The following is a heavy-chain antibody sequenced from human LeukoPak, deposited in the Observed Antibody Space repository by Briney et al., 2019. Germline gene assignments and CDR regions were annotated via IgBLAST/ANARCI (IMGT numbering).Heavy chain of an antibody. D-gene: IGHD3-22*01. CDR1: GFTFSNYA. CDR3: ARDYYESRGYFDAFDI. V-gene: IGHV3-33*01. Sequence: GRSLRLSCAASGFTFSNYAMHWVRQAPGKGLEWVAVIWYDGSNKYYADSVKGRFTIYRDNAKNTLNLQMNSLRAEDTAVYYCARDYYESRGYFDAFDIWGQGTMVTVSS. J-gene: IGHJ3*02. CDR2: IWYDGSNK.